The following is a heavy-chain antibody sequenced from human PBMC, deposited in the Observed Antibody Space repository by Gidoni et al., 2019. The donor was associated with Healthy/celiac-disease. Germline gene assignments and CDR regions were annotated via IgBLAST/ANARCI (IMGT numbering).Heavy chain of an antibody. Sequence: QVQLVQSGAEVKKPGASVKVSCKVSGYTLTELSMHWVRQAPGKGLEWMGGFDPEDGETIYAEKFQGRVTMTEDTSTDTAYMELSSLRSEDTAVYYCATNAHRRIAAAGPPDYWGQGTLVTVSS. D-gene: IGHD6-13*01. CDR2: FDPEDGET. J-gene: IGHJ4*02. V-gene: IGHV1-24*01. CDR3: ATNAHRRIAAAGPPDY. CDR1: GYTLTELS.